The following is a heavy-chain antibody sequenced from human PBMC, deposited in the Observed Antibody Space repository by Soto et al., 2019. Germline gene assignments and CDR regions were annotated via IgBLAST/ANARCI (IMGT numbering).Heavy chain of an antibody. V-gene: IGHV3-30-3*01. CDR2: ISYDGSNK. CDR1: GFTFSSYA. D-gene: IGHD5-18*01. CDR3: ARDRVATAMVDLGYYYGMDV. Sequence: GGSLRLSCAASGFTFSSYAMHWVRQAPGKGLEWVAVISYDGSNKYYADSVKGRLTISRDNSKNTLYLQMNSLRAEDTAVYYCARDRVATAMVDLGYYYGMDVWGQGTTVTVSS. J-gene: IGHJ6*02.